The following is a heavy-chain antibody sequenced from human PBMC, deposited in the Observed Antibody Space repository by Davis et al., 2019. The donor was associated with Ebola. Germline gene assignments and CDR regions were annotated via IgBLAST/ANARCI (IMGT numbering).Heavy chain of an antibody. CDR1: GYTFTSYG. V-gene: IGHV1-18*01. D-gene: IGHD3-16*01. Sequence: ASVKVSCKASGYTFTSYGISWVRQAPGQGLEWMGWISAYNGNTNYAQKLQGRVTMTTDTSTSTAYMELRSLRSEDTAVYYCAREETLWGIGIKVRGPRGYYYGMDVWGQGTTVTVSS. J-gene: IGHJ6*02. CDR2: ISAYNGNT. CDR3: AREETLWGIGIKVRGPRGYYYGMDV.